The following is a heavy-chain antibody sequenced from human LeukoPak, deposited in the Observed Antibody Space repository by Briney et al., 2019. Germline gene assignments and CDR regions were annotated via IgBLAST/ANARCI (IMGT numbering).Heavy chain of an antibody. CDR1: GFTFSSYW. D-gene: IGHD3-22*01. Sequence: GGSLRLSCAASGFTFSSYWMSWVRQAPGKGLEWVANIKQDGSEKYYADSVKGRFTISRDNAKNSLYLQMNSLRAEDTAVYYCARVLYYYDSSVDYWGQGTLVTVSS. J-gene: IGHJ4*02. CDR3: ARVLYYYDSSVDY. CDR2: IKQDGSEK. V-gene: IGHV3-7*01.